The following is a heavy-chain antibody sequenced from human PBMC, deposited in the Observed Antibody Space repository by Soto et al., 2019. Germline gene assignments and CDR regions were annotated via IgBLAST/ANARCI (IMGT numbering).Heavy chain of an antibody. CDR1: GITFSSYW. D-gene: IGHD2-8*01. CDR2: IKTDGSDK. V-gene: IGHV3-7*05. Sequence: HGGSLRLSCAASGITFSSYWMSWVRQAPGKGLEWVANIKTDGSDKYYVDSVKGRFTISRDNAKNSLYLQMNSLRAEDTAVYYCSANGRGAYWGQGTLVTVSS. J-gene: IGHJ4*02. CDR3: SANGRGAY.